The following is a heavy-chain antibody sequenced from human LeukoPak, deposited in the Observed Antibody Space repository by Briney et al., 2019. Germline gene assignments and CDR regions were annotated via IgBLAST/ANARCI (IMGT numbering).Heavy chain of an antibody. J-gene: IGHJ6*03. CDR2: INHSGST. CDR3: ARGISGLGYYYYMDV. CDR1: GGSFSGYY. D-gene: IGHD6-19*01. Sequence: SETLSLTCAVYGGSFSGYYWSWIRQPPGKGLEWIGEINHSGSTNYNPSLKSRVTISVDTSKSQFSLKLSSVTAADTAVHYCARGISGLGYYYYMDVWGKGTTVTVSS. V-gene: IGHV4-34*01.